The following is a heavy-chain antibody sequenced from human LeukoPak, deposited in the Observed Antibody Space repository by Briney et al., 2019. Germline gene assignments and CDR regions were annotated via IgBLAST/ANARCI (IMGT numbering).Heavy chain of an antibody. CDR2: ISAYNGNT. Sequence: GASVKVSCKASGYTFTSYGISWVRQAPGQGLEWMGWISAYNGNTNYAQKLQGRVTMTTDTSTSTAYMELRSLRSDDTAVYYCARKGGSYVMPNVYYCYYYMDVWGKGTTVTVSS. D-gene: IGHD1-26*01. V-gene: IGHV1-18*01. CDR1: GYTFTSYG. J-gene: IGHJ6*03. CDR3: ARKGGSYVMPNVYYCYYYMDV.